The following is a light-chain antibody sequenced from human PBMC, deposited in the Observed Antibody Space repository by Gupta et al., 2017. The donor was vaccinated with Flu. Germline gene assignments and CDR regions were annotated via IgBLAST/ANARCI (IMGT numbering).Light chain of an antibody. CDR3: QQSVSRHWT. CDR2: GAS. V-gene: IGKV1-39*01. Sequence: DIQMTQSPSSLSTSVGDRVTITCRASQSISNYLTWYQQRPGKAPNLLIYGASTLHSGVPSRFSGSGSGTDFTLVISRLQPEDFATYYCQQSVSRHWTFGQGTKVEI. J-gene: IGKJ1*01. CDR1: QSISNY.